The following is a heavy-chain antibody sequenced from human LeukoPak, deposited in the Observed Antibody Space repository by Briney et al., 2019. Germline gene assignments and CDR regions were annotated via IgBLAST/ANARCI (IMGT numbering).Heavy chain of an antibody. CDR1: GFTFSSYA. CDR3: AKAQSYYYDISGYYCYFDY. Sequence: PGGSLRLSCAASGFTFSSYAMSWVRQAPRKGLEWVSGISGSGGATYHADSVKGRFTISRDNAKNTLHLQMNSLRAEDTAIYYCAKAQSYYYDISGYYCYFDYWGQGTLVTVSS. V-gene: IGHV3-23*01. D-gene: IGHD3-22*01. CDR2: ISGSGGAT. J-gene: IGHJ4*02.